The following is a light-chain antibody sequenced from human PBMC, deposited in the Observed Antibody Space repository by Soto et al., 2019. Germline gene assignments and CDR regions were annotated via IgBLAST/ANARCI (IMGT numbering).Light chain of an antibody. CDR2: GVS. CDR3: HQYGISTPT. V-gene: IGKV3-20*01. Sequence: EVVLTQSPGTLSLSPGERATLSCRASQSVSGSDLAWYQQKPGQAPRLLISGVSNRATGTPDRFSGSGSGTDFTLTISSLEPEDFAVFYCHQYGISTPTFGPGTKVDIX. CDR1: QSVSGSD. J-gene: IGKJ1*01.